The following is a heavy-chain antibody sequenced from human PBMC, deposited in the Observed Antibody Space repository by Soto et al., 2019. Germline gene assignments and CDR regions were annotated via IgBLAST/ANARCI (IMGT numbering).Heavy chain of an antibody. Sequence: QVQLQESGPRLVRPSQTLSLTCTVSGSTGDFYWSWIRQPPGKGLEWIGYIYYSGSTYYNPSLESRLTISLDTSKNQFSLNLSSVTAADTAVYYCARGSYRDKSAWPPGEWGQGNMVTVSS. V-gene: IGHV4-30-4*01. D-gene: IGHD3-16*02. J-gene: IGHJ4*02. CDR3: ARGSYRDKSAWPPGE. CDR2: IYYSGST. CDR1: GSTGDFY.